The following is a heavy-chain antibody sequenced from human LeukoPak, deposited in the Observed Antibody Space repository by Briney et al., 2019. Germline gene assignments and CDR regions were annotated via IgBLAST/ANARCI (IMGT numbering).Heavy chain of an antibody. CDR3: VRGPYGSSISNWFDS. Sequence: PSETLSLTCAVYGGSFSGYYWSWIRQPPGKGLEWIGEINHSGSTNYNPSLKSRVTMSVDTPKKQFSLNLRSVTAADTAVYYCVRGPYGSSISNWFDSWGQGLLVTVSS. D-gene: IGHD3-10*01. CDR2: INHSGST. CDR1: GGSFSGYY. J-gene: IGHJ5*01. V-gene: IGHV4-34*01.